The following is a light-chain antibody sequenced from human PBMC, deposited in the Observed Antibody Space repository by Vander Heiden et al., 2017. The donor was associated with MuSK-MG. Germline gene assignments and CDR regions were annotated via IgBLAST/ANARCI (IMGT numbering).Light chain of an antibody. Sequence: DIQMTQSPSSLSASVGDRVTIICRASKGLVNSVAWYQHKPGKAPRLLLYAATTLESGVPSRFSGGGSGTDYTLTITNQQPEDIATYYCQQYHTTPPWTFGQGTKVEI. CDR2: AAT. V-gene: IGKV1-NL1*01. J-gene: IGKJ1*01. CDR1: KGLVNS. CDR3: QQYHTTPPWT.